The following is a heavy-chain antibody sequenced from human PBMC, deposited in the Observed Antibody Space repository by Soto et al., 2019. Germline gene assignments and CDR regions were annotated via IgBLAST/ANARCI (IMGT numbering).Heavy chain of an antibody. CDR1: GGSISSSSYY. Sequence: SETLSLTCTVSGGSISSSSYYWGWIRQPPGKGLEWIGSIYYSGSTYYNPSLKSRVTISVDTSKNQFSLKLSSVTAADTAVYYCARQSSYDFWSGYYSIGEYYYYYMDVWGKGTTVTVSS. CDR2: IYYSGST. V-gene: IGHV4-39*01. D-gene: IGHD3-3*01. CDR3: ARQSSYDFWSGYYSIGEYYYYYMDV. J-gene: IGHJ6*03.